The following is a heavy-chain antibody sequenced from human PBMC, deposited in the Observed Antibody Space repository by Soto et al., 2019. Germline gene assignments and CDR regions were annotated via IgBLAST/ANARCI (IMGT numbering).Heavy chain of an antibody. Sequence: QVQLMQSGAEVKKPGSSVKVSCKASGGTFSSYAISWVRQAPEQGLEWMGEIISMFGAAMYAQKFQGRVTITADESASTAYMELSSLRSEDTAVYYCARGGKERFRGSGMDVWGQGTTVTVS. CDR2: IISMFGAA. D-gene: IGHD1-1*01. CDR1: GGTFSSYA. J-gene: IGHJ6*02. CDR3: ARGGKERFRGSGMDV. V-gene: IGHV1-69*01.